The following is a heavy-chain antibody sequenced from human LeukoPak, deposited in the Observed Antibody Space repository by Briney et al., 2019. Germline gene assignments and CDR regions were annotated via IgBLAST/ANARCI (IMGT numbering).Heavy chain of an antibody. CDR3: TTGTLGFGDF. V-gene: IGHV3-15*01. D-gene: IGHD3-16*01. Sequence: GGSLRLSCAASGLTFSNGWLSWVRQAPGKGLKRVGRIRSKTDGRTTDYAAPVKGRFTISRDDSKNTLYLQMNSLKIADIGVYYCTTGTLGFGDFWGQGTLVTVPS. J-gene: IGHJ4*02. CDR2: IRSKTDGRTT. CDR1: GLTFSNGW.